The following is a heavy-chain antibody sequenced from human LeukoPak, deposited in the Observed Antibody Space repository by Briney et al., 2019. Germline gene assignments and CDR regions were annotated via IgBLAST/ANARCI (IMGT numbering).Heavy chain of an antibody. J-gene: IGHJ3*01. CDR3: AKELAVGTTPRVYAFDV. Sequence: GRTLTLSCAASGFTFYDYAMHWVRRVPGRGLKWVRGVKRNSGRRDYGDSVKGRFTISSDNARTSLYVQMNSLRTEDTALYYCAKELAVGTTPRVYAFDVWGQGTMVTVS. CDR2: VKRNSGRR. CDR1: GFTFYDYA. D-gene: IGHD1-26*01. V-gene: IGHV3-9*01.